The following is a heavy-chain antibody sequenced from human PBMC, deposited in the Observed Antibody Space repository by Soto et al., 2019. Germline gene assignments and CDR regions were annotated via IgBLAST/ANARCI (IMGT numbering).Heavy chain of an antibody. Sequence: QVHLVQSGADVKKPGSSVKVSCKASGGTFSRYAISWVRQAPGQGLEWRGGTIPIFGTAKYAQKFQGRVTINADESSITGYIELRSLRSRDTAMYYCASGEFKYRYDNSDYYYYFDCWGQETLVTVSS. J-gene: IGHJ4*02. CDR1: GGTFSRYA. V-gene: IGHV1-69*01. CDR2: TIPIFGTA. D-gene: IGHD3-22*01. CDR3: ASGEFKYRYDNSDYYYYFDC.